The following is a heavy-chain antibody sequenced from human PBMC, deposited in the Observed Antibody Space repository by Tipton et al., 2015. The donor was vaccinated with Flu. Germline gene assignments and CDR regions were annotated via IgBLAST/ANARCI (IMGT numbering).Heavy chain of an antibody. CDR2: IYTSGST. D-gene: IGHD2-21*01. V-gene: IGHV4-61*02. CDR3: ARDYGGHIYY. CDR1: GGSISSSSYY. Sequence: LRLSCTVSGGSISSSSYYWSWIRQPAGKGLEWIGRIYTSGSTNYNPSLKSRVTISVDTSKNQFSLKLSSVTAADTAVYYCARDYGGHIYYWGQGTLVTVSS. J-gene: IGHJ4*02.